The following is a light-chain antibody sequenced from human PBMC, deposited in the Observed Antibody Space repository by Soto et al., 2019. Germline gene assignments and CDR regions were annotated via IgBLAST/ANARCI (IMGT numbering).Light chain of an antibody. CDR1: SSDVGNYNL. V-gene: IGLV2-23*01. Sequence: QSVLTQPASVSGSPGQSITISCTGTSSDVGNYNLVSWYQQHPGKAPKLMIYEGSKRPSGVSNRSSGSKSDNTASLTISGLQAEDEAHYYCCSYARGSTYVFGTGTKVTVL. CDR2: EGS. CDR3: CSYARGSTYV. J-gene: IGLJ1*01.